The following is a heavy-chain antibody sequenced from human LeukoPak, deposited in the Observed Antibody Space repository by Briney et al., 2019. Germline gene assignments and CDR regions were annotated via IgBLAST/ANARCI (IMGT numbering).Heavy chain of an antibody. D-gene: IGHD6-19*01. Sequence: GGSLRHSCAAFVFTFSSFNMNWVRQAPGKGLEWVACISGSSSYIYYADSVKGRFTISRDNAKNSLYLHMNRLRAEDTAVYYCTRDLRAVAGLDYWGQGALVTVSS. V-gene: IGHV3-21*01. CDR3: TRDLRAVAGLDY. J-gene: IGHJ4*02. CDR2: ISGSSSYI. CDR1: VFTFSSFN.